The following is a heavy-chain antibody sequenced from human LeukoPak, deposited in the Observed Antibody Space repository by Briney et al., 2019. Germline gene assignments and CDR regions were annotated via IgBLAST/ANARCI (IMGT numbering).Heavy chain of an antibody. D-gene: IGHD4-11*01. CDR3: ARDYYNDYEDTFDI. V-gene: IGHV1-2*02. Sequence: GASVKVSCKASGYTFTGYYMHWVRQAPGQGLEWMGWINPNSGGTNYAQNLKGRVTVTAETSTSKVYMELRSLRSDDTAIYYCARDYYNDYEDTFDIWGQGTMVTVSS. CDR2: INPNSGGT. CDR1: GYTFTGYY. J-gene: IGHJ3*02.